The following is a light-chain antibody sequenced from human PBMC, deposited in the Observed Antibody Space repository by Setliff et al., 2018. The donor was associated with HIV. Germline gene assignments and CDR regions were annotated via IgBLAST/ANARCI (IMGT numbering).Light chain of an antibody. V-gene: IGLV2-14*01. CDR1: SSDVGGYNY. Sequence: QSVLTQPASVSGSPGQSITISCTGASSDVGGYNYVSWYQQHPGKAPKLMIYEVSKRPSGVPNRFSGSKSGNMASLTISGLQAEDEADYYCSSYTSSSTLVFGSGTKVTVL. CDR3: SSYTSSSTLV. CDR2: EVS. J-gene: IGLJ1*01.